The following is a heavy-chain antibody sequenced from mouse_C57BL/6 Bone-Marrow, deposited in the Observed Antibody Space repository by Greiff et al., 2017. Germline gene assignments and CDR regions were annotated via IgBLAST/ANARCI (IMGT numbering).Heavy chain of an antibody. D-gene: IGHD2-2*01. CDR1: GYTFTSYW. CDR3: ARKGGYGGYFDV. J-gene: IGHJ1*03. CDR2: IDPSDSET. Sequence: QVQLQQSGAELVRPGSSVKLSCKASGYTFTSYWMHWVKQRPIQGLEWIGNIDPSDSETHYNQKFKDKATLTVDKSSSTAYMQLSSLTSEDSAVYYCARKGGYGGYFDVWGTGTTVTVSS. V-gene: IGHV1-52*01.